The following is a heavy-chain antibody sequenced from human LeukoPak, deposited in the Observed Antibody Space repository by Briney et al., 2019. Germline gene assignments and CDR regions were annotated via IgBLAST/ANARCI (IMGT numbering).Heavy chain of an antibody. CDR2: ISYTGNNK. V-gene: IGHV3-30*14. D-gene: IGHD1-26*01. Sequence: GGSLRLSCAASGFTFTSYAMHWVRQAPGKGLEWVAVISYTGNNKYHTDSVKGRFTISRDNSKNTLYLQMNSLRPEDTAVYYCAKDLSGSWTFDFWGLGTLATVSS. CDR1: GFTFTSYA. CDR3: AKDLSGSWTFDF. J-gene: IGHJ4*02.